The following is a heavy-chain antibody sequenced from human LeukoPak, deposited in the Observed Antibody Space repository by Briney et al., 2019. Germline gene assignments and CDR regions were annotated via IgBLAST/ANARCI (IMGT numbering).Heavy chain of an antibody. V-gene: IGHV4-59*01. D-gene: IGHD3-22*01. J-gene: IGHJ4*02. Sequence: SETLSLTCTVSGGSISSYYWSWLRQPPGKGLEWRGYIYYSGSTNYNPSLKSRVTISVDTSKNQFSVKLTSVTAADTAVYYCARVGYYYDSSGYDYFDYWGQGTLVTVSS. CDR3: ARVGYYYDSSGYDYFDY. CDR2: IYYSGST. CDR1: GGSISSYY.